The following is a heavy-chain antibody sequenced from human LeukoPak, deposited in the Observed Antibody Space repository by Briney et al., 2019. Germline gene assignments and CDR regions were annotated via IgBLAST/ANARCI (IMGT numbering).Heavy chain of an antibody. Sequence: GGSLRLSCAASGFTFSSYAMSWVRQAPGKGLEWVSAISGSGGSTYYADSVKGRFTISRDNSKNTLYLQMNSLRAEDTAVYYCARVRGHSSGWNDAFDIWGQGTMVTVSS. CDR3: ARVRGHSSGWNDAFDI. CDR2: ISGSGGST. V-gene: IGHV3-23*01. D-gene: IGHD6-19*01. CDR1: GFTFSSYA. J-gene: IGHJ3*02.